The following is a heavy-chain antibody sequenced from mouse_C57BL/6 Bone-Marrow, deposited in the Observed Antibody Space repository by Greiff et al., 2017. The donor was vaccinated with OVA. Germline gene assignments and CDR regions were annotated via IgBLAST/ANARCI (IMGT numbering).Heavy chain of an antibody. V-gene: IGHV4-1*01. CDR1: GIDFSRYW. J-gene: IGHJ4*01. CDR3: ARQGLYGSSPMNY. CDR2: INPDSSTI. Sequence: EASGIDFSRYWMSWVRRAPGKGLEWIGEINPDSSTINYAPSLKDKFVISRDNAKNTLYLQMSKVRSEDTALYYCARQGLYGSSPMNYWGQGTSVTVSS. D-gene: IGHD1-1*01.